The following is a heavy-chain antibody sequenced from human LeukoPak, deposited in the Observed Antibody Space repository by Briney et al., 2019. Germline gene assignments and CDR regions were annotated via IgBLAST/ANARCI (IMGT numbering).Heavy chain of an antibody. CDR3: ARDGRRHILTAYNWFDP. V-gene: IGHV4-39*07. CDR1: GGSISSSSYY. CDR2: IYYSGST. Sequence: SETLSLTCTVSGGSISSSSYYWGWIRQPPGKGLEWIGSIYYSGSTYYNPSLKSRVTISVDTSKNQFSLKLSSVTAADTAVYYCARDGRRHILTAYNWFDPWGQGTLSPSPQ. J-gene: IGHJ5*02. D-gene: IGHD3-9*01.